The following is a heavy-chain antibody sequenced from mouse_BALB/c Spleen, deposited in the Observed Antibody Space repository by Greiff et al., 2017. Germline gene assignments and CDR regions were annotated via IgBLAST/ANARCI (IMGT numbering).Heavy chain of an antibody. D-gene: IGHD1-1*01. CDR3: AREDYGWFAY. J-gene: IGHJ3*01. V-gene: IGHV5-4*02. CDR1: GFTFSDYY. Sequence: DVMLVESGGGLVKPGGSLKLSCAASGFTFSDYYMYWVRQTPEKRLEWVATISDGGSYTYYPDSVKGRFTISRDNAKNNLYLQMSSLKSEDTAMYYCAREDYGWFAYWGQGTLVTVSA. CDR2: ISDGGSYT.